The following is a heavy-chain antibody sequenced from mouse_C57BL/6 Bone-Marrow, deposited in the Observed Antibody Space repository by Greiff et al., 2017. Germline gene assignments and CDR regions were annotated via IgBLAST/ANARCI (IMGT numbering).Heavy chain of an antibody. J-gene: IGHJ4*01. CDR2: IYPGDGDT. Sequence: VQLQQSGPELVKPGASVKISCKASGYAFSSSWMNWVKQRPGKGLEWIGRIYPGDGDTNYNGKFKGKATLTADKSSSTAYMQLSSLTSEDSAVYFCGREGITTEVAWGQGTSGTVSA. CDR1: GYAFSSSW. V-gene: IGHV1-82*01. D-gene: IGHD1-1*01. CDR3: GREGITTEVA.